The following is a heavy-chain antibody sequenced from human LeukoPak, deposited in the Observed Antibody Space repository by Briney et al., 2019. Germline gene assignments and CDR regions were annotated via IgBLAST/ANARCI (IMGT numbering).Heavy chain of an antibody. CDR2: IYYSGST. CDR1: GXSISSYS. J-gene: IGHJ2*01. V-gene: IGHV4-59*01. CDR3: ARDSSNWYFDL. Sequence: PSETLSLTCTVSGXSISSYSWNWIRQPPGKGLEWIGYIYYSGSTNYNPSLKSRVTISVDTSNNQFSLKLSSVTAADTAVYYCARDSSNWYFDLWGRGTLVTVSS. D-gene: IGHD2/OR15-2a*01.